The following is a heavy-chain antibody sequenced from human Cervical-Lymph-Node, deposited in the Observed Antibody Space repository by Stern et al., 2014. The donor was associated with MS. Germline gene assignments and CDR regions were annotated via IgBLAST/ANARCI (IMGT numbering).Heavy chain of an antibody. CDR3: AAEPMYYSDSVGAFDI. CDR2: IVVGSGNT. Sequence: QLEESGPEVKKPGTSVKVSCKASGFTFTSSAVQWGRQARGQRLEWIGWIVVGSGNTNYAQKFQERVTITRDMSTSTAYMELSSLRSEDTAVYYCAAEPMYYSDSVGAFDIWGQGTMVTISS. CDR1: GFTFTSSA. D-gene: IGHD3-22*01. V-gene: IGHV1-58*01. J-gene: IGHJ3*02.